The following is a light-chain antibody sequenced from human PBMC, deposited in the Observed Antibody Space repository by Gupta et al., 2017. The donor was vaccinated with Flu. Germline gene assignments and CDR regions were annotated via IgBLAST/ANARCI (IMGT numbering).Light chain of an antibody. J-gene: IGLJ3*02. V-gene: IGLV1-44*01. Sequence: RVTISCSGSSSNIGSNNVNWYQQVAGTAPKLLIYGNNQRPSGVPDRFSGSKSGTSASLAISGLQAEDEADYYCAAWDDSRNAWVFGGGTKLTVL. CDR2: GNN. CDR3: AAWDDSRNAWV. CDR1: SSNIGSNN.